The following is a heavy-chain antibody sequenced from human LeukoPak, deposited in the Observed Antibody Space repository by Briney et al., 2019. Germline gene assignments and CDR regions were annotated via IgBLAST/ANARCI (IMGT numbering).Heavy chain of an antibody. CDR2: IYYSGSN. CDR1: GGSLISGDYY. Sequence: SQTLSLTCTVSGGSLISGDYYWSWIRQPPGKGLEWLGYIYYSGSNYYNPSLKSRCTTSVDTSKNHFFLKLSSVTAADTAVYYCARDQTGDYYDSSGYYSWFDPWGQGTLVTVSS. D-gene: IGHD3-22*01. J-gene: IGHJ5*02. V-gene: IGHV4-30-4*01. CDR3: ARDQTGDYYDSSGYYSWFDP.